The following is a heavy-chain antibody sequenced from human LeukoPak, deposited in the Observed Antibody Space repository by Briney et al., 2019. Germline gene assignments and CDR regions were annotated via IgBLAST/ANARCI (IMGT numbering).Heavy chain of an antibody. V-gene: IGHV3-7*03. Sequence: PRGSLRLSCAASGFTFSSYWMSWVRQAPGKGLEWVANIKQDGSEKYYVDSVKGRFTISRDNAKNSLYLQMNSLRAEDTAVYYCARGALYYYDSSGYYYTENDAFDIWGQGTMVTVSS. J-gene: IGHJ3*02. CDR2: IKQDGSEK. CDR1: GFTFSSYW. CDR3: ARGALYYYDSSGYYYTENDAFDI. D-gene: IGHD3-22*01.